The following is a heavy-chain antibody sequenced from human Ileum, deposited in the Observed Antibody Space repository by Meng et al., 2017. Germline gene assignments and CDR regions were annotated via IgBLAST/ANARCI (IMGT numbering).Heavy chain of an antibody. CDR1: GGSFSGVF. V-gene: IGHV4-34*01. CDR2: INHGGGT. D-gene: IGHD3-22*01. CDR3: ARVDFRGDSRDSSGLGL. J-gene: IGHJ4*02. Sequence: QVALKEWAAAVFGVSVILSLTCVAYGGSFSGVFWSWVRQSTEKGLEWIGEINHGGGTNYNPSFSSRVTISVDTSKNQFSLKVNSVTAADTAFYYCARVDFRGDSRDSSGLGLWGQGTLVTVSS.